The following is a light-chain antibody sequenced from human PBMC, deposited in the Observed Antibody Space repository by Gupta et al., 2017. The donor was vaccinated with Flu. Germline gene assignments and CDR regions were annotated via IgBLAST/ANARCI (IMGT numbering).Light chain of an antibody. V-gene: IGLV3-19*01. Sequence: SSGLTQDPAVSVALGQTVKITCQGDSLRSCYASWYQQKPGQAPVLVVYGKNYRPSGIPDRFSGSTSGNTASLTITGAQAEDEADYYCKSRDSSDDVWVFGGGTKLTVL. CDR1: SLRSCY. J-gene: IGLJ3*02. CDR2: GKN. CDR3: KSRDSSDDVWV.